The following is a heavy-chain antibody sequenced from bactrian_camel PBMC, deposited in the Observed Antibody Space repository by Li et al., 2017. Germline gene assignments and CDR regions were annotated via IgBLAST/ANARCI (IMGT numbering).Heavy chain of an antibody. CDR1: GTTYPSWC. D-gene: IGHD2*01. V-gene: IGHV3S1*01. Sequence: QLVESGGDSVQAGGSLTLSCEIRGTTYPSWCYGWFRQAPGKSREGVAAIYFGVADLYYADSVKGRFTISRDNAKNTVYLQLNSLKTEDTAMYFCTRGTWTYFSWGQGTQVTVS. CDR2: IYFGVADL. CDR3: TRGTWTYFS. J-gene: IGHJ6*01.